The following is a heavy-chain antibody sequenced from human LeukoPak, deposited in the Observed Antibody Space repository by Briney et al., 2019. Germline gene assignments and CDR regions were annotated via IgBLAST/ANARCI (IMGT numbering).Heavy chain of an antibody. Sequence: PGKSLRLSCAASGFTFSSYGMHWVRQAPGKGLEWVAFIRYDGSNKYYADSVKGRFTISRDNSKNTLYLQMNSLRAEDTAVYYCARGKYNWNDDKYLFDYWGQGTLVTVSS. V-gene: IGHV3-30*02. D-gene: IGHD1-1*01. J-gene: IGHJ4*02. CDR2: IRYDGSNK. CDR3: ARGKYNWNDDKYLFDY. CDR1: GFTFSSYG.